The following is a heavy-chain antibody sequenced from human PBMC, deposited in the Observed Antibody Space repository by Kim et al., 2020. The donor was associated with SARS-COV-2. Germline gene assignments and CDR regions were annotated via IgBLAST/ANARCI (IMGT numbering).Heavy chain of an antibody. CDR1: GFMVKRYA. Sequence: GGSLRLSCAASGFMVKRYAMTWVRQPPGKGLEWISIGSSNGNTNYADSVKGRFSMSRDSSANTVYLHMNSLRAEDTAVYYCAKNIAPGGRGNAMDVWGQGTTVTASS. CDR2: IGSSNGNT. CDR3: AKNIAPGGRGNAMDV. D-gene: IGHD6-13*01. V-gene: IGHV3-23*01. J-gene: IGHJ6*02.